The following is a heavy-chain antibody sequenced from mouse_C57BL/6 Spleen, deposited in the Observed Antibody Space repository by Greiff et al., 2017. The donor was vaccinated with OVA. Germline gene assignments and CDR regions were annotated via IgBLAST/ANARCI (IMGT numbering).Heavy chain of an antibody. Sequence: QVQLQQSGAELVRPGTSVKVSCKASGYAFTNYLIEWVKQRPGQGLEWIGVINPGSGGTNYNEKFKGKATLTADKSSSTAYMQLSSLTSEDSAVYFCAREITTVVAPGYFDYWGQGTTLTVSS. D-gene: IGHD1-1*01. V-gene: IGHV1-54*01. CDR1: GYAFTNYL. CDR2: INPGSGGT. J-gene: IGHJ2*01. CDR3: AREITTVVAPGYFDY.